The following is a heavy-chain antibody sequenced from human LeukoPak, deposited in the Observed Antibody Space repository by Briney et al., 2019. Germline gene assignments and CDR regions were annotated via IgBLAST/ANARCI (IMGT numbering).Heavy chain of an antibody. D-gene: IGHD6-13*01. CDR2: IRSSSTYT. Sequence: GGSLRLSCAASGFTFSSYSMNWVRQAPGKGLEWVSCIRSSSTYTYYADSVKGRFTISRDNAKNSLYLQMNSLRAEDTAIYYCARSGQHLFDFWGQGTLVTVSS. J-gene: IGHJ4*02. CDR3: ARSGQHLFDF. CDR1: GFTFSSYS. V-gene: IGHV3-21*01.